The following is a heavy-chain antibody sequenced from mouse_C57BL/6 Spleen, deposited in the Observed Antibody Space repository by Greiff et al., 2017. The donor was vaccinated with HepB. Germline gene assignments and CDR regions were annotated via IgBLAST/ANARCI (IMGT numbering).Heavy chain of an antibody. Sequence: ESGPELVKPGASVKISCKASGYAFSSSWMNWVKQRPGKGLEWIGRIYPGDGDTNYNGKFKGKATLTADKSSSTAYMQLSSLTSEDSAVYFCAPSYDYDAMDYWGQGTSVTVSS. CDR2: IYPGDGDT. D-gene: IGHD6-5*01. V-gene: IGHV1-82*01. J-gene: IGHJ4*01. CDR1: GYAFSSSW. CDR3: APSYDYDAMDY.